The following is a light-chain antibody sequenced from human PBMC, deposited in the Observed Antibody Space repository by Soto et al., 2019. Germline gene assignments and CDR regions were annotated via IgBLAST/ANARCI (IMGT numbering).Light chain of an antibody. Sequence: DIQLTQSPSSLSASVGDRVTITCRASQDIENYLAWYQQRPGKVPKLLIYGATTLQPGVPSRFSGSGSGTAFTLTISSLQPEDVATYYCQNCKSAAFTFGPGTKVDTK. J-gene: IGKJ3*01. CDR3: QNCKSAAFT. CDR1: QDIENY. CDR2: GAT. V-gene: IGKV1-27*01.